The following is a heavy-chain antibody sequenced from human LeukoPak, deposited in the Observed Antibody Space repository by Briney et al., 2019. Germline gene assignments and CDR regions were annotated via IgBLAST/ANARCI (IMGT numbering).Heavy chain of an antibody. CDR1: GNTLRELP. CDR2: FDPENAEI. V-gene: IGHV1-24*01. CDR3: ATRGSDFWSGFDY. Sequence: ASVKVSCKLSGNTLRELPIQWVRQAGGKGLEWMAGFDPENAEIVYAQKFQGRVTMTEDTSTNTAYMELTSLTSDDTALYYCATRGSDFWSGFDYWGQRTQVTVSS. J-gene: IGHJ4*02. D-gene: IGHD3-3*01.